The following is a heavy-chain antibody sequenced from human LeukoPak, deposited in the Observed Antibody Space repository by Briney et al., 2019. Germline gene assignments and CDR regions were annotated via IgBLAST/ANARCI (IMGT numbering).Heavy chain of an antibody. D-gene: IGHD3-3*01. Sequence: PSETLSLTCTVSGGSISSYYWSWIRQPPGKGLEWIGYIYYSGSTNYNPSLKSRVTISVDTSKNQFSLKLSSVTAADTAVYYCAKVKSDFWGGSYGMDVWGQGTTVTVSS. J-gene: IGHJ6*02. CDR3: AKVKSDFWGGSYGMDV. CDR2: IYYSGST. V-gene: IGHV4-59*01. CDR1: GGSISSYY.